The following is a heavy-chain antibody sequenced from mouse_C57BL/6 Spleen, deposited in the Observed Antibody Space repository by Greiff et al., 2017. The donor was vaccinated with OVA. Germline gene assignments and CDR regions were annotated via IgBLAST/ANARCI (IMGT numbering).Heavy chain of an antibody. J-gene: IGHJ2*01. V-gene: IGHV7-3*01. CDR2: IRNKANGYTT. D-gene: IGHD2-2*01. Sequence: EVQLVESGGGLVQPGGSLSLSCAASGFTFTDYYMSWVRQPPGKALEWLGFIRNKANGYTTEYSASVKGRFTISRDNSQSILYLQMNALRAEDSATYYCARGWLPYYFDYWGQGTTLTVSS. CDR1: GFTFTDYY. CDR3: ARGWLPYYFDY.